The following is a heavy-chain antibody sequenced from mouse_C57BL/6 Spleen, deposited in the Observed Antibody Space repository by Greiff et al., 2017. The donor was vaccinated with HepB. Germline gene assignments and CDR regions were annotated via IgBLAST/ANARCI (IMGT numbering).Heavy chain of an antibody. CDR3: ARSGLRSWYVDV. CDR2: INPYNGDT. Sequence: EVQLQQSGPELVKPGDSVKISCKASGYSFTGYFMNWVMQSHGKSLEWIGRINPYNGDTFYNQKFKGKATLTVDKSSSTAHMELRSLTSEDSAVYYCARSGLRSWYVDVWGTGTTVTVSS. J-gene: IGHJ1*03. CDR1: GYSFTGYF. V-gene: IGHV1-20*01. D-gene: IGHD1-1*01.